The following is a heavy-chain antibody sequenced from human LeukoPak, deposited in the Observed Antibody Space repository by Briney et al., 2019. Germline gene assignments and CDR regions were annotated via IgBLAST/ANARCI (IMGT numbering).Heavy chain of an antibody. Sequence: GGSLRLSCAASGFTFSSYSMNWVRQAPGKGLEWVSSISGSSSYIYYADSVRGRFTISRDNSKNTLYLQMNSLRAEDTAVYFCAKGSKAVLFTRDHYMDVWGKGTTVTISS. CDR1: GFTFSSYS. J-gene: IGHJ6*03. CDR3: AKGSKAVLFTRDHYMDV. CDR2: ISGSSSYI. D-gene: IGHD6-19*01. V-gene: IGHV3-21*01.